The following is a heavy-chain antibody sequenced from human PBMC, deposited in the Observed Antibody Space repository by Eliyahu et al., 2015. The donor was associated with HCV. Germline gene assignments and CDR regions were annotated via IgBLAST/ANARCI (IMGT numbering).Heavy chain of an antibody. CDR3: TTADIVLMVYAGGFDY. Sequence: EVQLVEXGGGLVKPGGSLRLSCAAXGFTFSNAXMNWVRQXPGEGLEGVXRIKSKTDGGXTDYAAPVKGRFTISRDDSKNTLYLQMNSLKTEDTAVYYCTTADIVLMVYAGGFDYWGQGTLVTVSS. CDR1: GFTFSNAX. D-gene: IGHD2-8*01. J-gene: IGHJ4*02. V-gene: IGHV3-15*07. CDR2: IKSKTDGGXT.